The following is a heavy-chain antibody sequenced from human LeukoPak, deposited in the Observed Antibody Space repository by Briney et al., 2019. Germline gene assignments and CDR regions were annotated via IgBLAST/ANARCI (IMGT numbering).Heavy chain of an antibody. J-gene: IGHJ4*02. CDR2: IYYSGST. V-gene: IGHV4-59*11. CDR3: ARGAGADY. CDR1: GGSISSHY. D-gene: IGHD6-13*01. Sequence: PSETLYLTCTVSGGSISSHYWSWTRQPPGKGLEWIGYIYYSGSTNYNPSLKSRVTISVDTSKNQFSLKLSSVTAADTAVYYCARGAGADYWGQGTLVTVSS.